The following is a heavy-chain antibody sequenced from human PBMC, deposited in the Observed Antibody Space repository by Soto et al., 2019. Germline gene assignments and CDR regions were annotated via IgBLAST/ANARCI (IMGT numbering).Heavy chain of an antibody. CDR1: GASVSSGSYY. Sequence: SSEALSLTFTGSGASVSSGSYYWIWIRQPPGKGLELIGYIYYSVITNYNPSRKSRVTISVDTSKNQFSLKRSSVTAADTAVYYCAREPNHRITVIVGFPSWGQGTLVTVSS. V-gene: IGHV4-61*01. J-gene: IGHJ5*02. CDR2: IYYSVIT. CDR3: AREPNHRITVIVGFPS. D-gene: IGHD3-22*01.